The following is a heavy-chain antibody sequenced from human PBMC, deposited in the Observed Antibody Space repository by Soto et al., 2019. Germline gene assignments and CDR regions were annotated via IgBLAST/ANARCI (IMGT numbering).Heavy chain of an antibody. D-gene: IGHD2-15*01. V-gene: IGHV4-31*03. CDR3: SRVVPATHNDY. J-gene: IGHJ4*01. CDR2: IYYSGST. CDR1: GGSISSGGYY. Sequence: QVQLQESGPGLVKPSQTLSLTCTVSGGSISSGGYYWSWIRQYPGKGLEWIGYIYYSGSTYYNPSIKSRVTISVDTSKNQFFLKVNSVTAADTAVYYCSRVVPATHNDYWGQGTLVTVSS.